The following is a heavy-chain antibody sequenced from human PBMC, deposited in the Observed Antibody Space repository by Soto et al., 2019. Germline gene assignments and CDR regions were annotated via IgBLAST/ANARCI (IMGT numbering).Heavy chain of an antibody. D-gene: IGHD3-10*01. Sequence: EVQLLESGGGLVQPGGSLRLSCAASGFTFSSYAMSWVRQAPGKGLEWVSAISGSGGSTYYADSVKGRFTISRDNSKNTLYLQMNSLRAEDTAVYYCAKSWIAMVRGVNFWFDPWGQGTLVTVSS. CDR2: ISGSGGST. V-gene: IGHV3-23*01. CDR3: AKSWIAMVRGVNFWFDP. J-gene: IGHJ5*02. CDR1: GFTFSSYA.